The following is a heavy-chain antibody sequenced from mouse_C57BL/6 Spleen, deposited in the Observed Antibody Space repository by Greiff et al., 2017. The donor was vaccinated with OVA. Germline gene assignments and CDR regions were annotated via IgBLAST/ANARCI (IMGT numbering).Heavy chain of an antibody. Sequence: EVKLVESGPELVKPGASVKMSCKASGYTFTDYNMHWVKQSHGKSLEWIGYINPNNGGTSYNQKFKGKATLTVNKSSSTAYMELRSLTSEDSAVYYCARDDYDRFAYWGQGTLVTVSA. CDR3: ARDDYDRFAY. V-gene: IGHV1-22*01. CDR1: GYTFTDYN. J-gene: IGHJ3*01. CDR2: INPNNGGT. D-gene: IGHD2-4*01.